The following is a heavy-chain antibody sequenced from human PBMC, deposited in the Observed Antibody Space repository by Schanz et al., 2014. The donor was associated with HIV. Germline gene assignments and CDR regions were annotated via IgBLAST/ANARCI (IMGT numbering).Heavy chain of an antibody. Sequence: QVHLVQSGAEVKKPGASVKVSCKASGYTFTNYGISWVRQAPGQGLEWMGWINPNSGGADSAQKFQGRVTMTRDTSISTAYLELSRLRSDDTAVYYRAREPNYSGFDSWGHGTLVTVSS. CDR1: GYTFTNYG. J-gene: IGHJ5*01. CDR3: AREPNYSGFDS. CDR2: INPNSGGA. V-gene: IGHV1-2*02. D-gene: IGHD5-12*01.